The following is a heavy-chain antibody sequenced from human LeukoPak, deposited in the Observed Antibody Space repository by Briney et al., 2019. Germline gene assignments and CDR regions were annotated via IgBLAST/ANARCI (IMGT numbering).Heavy chain of an antibody. Sequence: GGSLRLSCAASGFTFSSYAMHWVRQAPGKGLEWVAVISYDGSNKYYADSVEGRFTISRDNSKNTLYLQMNSLRAEDTAVYYCARDGGSYYFDYWGQGTLVTVSS. CDR2: ISYDGSNK. CDR1: GFTFSSYA. J-gene: IGHJ4*02. V-gene: IGHV3-30-3*01. CDR3: ARDGGSYYFDY. D-gene: IGHD1-26*01.